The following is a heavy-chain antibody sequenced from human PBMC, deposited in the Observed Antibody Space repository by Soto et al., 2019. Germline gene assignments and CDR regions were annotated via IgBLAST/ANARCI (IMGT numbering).Heavy chain of an antibody. D-gene: IGHD5-18*01. CDR2: IYHSGST. V-gene: IGHV4-30-2*01. CDR1: GGSISSGGYS. CDR3: ARGVDTAMATSWFDP. J-gene: IGHJ5*02. Sequence: SETLSVTCAVSGGSISSGGYSWSLIRQPPGKGLEWIGYIYHSGSTYYNPSLRSRVTISVDRSKNQFSLKLSSVTAAETAVYYCARGVDTAMATSWFDPWGQGTLVTVSS.